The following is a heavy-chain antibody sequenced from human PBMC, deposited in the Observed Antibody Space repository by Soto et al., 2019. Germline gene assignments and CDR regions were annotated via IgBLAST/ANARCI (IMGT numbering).Heavy chain of an antibody. CDR2: LEQDGSGK. V-gene: IGHV3-7*05. Sequence: ESGGNLVQPGGSLRLSCAASGFAFSGFWMTWVRQAPGQGLEWVANLEQDGSGKNYLDSVKGRFTISRDKAKNSLYLQMHSPQVEHRAVYYCTRGGGWESDYWGQGPLVPFSS. J-gene: IGHJ4*02. D-gene: IGHD1-26*01. CDR3: TRGGGWESDY. CDR1: GFAFSGFW.